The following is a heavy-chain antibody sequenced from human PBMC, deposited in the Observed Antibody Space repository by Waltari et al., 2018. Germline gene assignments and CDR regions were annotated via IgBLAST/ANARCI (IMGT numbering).Heavy chain of an antibody. J-gene: IGHJ6*02. CDR3: ARENNVGSSPADV. V-gene: IGHV3-33*01. Sequence: QVQLVESGGGVVQPGRSLRLSCAASGFTFSSYGMHWVRQAPGKGLEWVAVVWDDESQKYYAESLKGRFTISRDNSKNTLYLQMNSLRAEDTAVYYCARENNVGSSPADVWGQGTTVTVSS. CDR1: GFTFSSYG. CDR2: VWDDESQK. D-gene: IGHD1-20*01.